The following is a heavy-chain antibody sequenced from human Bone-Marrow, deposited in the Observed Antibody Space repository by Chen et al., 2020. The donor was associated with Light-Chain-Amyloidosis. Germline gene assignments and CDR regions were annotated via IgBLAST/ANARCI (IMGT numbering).Heavy chain of an antibody. CDR2: VSGSTVST. CDR1: GSNFSSFG. V-gene: IGHV3-23*01. CDR3: TRKGGYFDF. J-gene: IGHJ4*02. D-gene: IGHD3-10*01. Sequence: GGGWVRLGGSRRLPGARLGSNFSSFGMSWVRQAPGKGLEWVSTVSGSTVSTYYAGAVKGRFIISRDNSKSTLYLQMNSLRAGDTAVYFCTRKGGYFDFWGQGSLVTVSS.